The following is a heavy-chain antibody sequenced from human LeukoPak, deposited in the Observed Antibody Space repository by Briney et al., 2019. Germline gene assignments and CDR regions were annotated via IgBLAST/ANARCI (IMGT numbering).Heavy chain of an antibody. CDR2: IIPILGIA. Sequence: SVKVSCKASGGTFSSYTISWVRQAPGQGLEWMGRIIPILGIANYAQKFQGRVTITADKSTSTAYMELSSLRSEDAAVYYCARVVRHAPNWFDPWGQGTLVTVSS. D-gene: IGHD2-21*01. CDR1: GGTFSSYT. J-gene: IGHJ5*02. CDR3: ARVVRHAPNWFDP. V-gene: IGHV1-69*02.